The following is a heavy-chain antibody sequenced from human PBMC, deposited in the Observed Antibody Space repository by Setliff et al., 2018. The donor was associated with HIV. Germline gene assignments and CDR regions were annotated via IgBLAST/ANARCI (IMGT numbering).Heavy chain of an antibody. CDR1: GYTFTSYA. J-gene: IGHJ4*02. V-gene: IGHV1-3*01. D-gene: IGHD4-17*01. Sequence: ASVKVSCKASGYTFTSYAMHWVRQAPGQRLEWMGWINAGNGNTKYSQKFLGRVTMTIDTSTSRAYMELRSLRSDDTAVYYCAYGGSYLDYWGQGTLVTVSS. CDR3: AYGGSYLDY. CDR2: INAGNGNT.